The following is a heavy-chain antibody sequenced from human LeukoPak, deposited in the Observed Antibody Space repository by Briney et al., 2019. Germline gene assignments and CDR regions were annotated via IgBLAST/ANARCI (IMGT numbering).Heavy chain of an antibody. Sequence: SETLSLTCTVSGYSISSTYYWGWIRQPPGKELEWVGRVFHSGNTYYNPSLKSRLTISADTSKNQFSLTLTSVTAADTAVYYCARDRSVGVLPAPPFDFWGQGTLVTVSS. D-gene: IGHD6-6*01. CDR1: GYSISSTYY. CDR3: ARDRSVGVLPAPPFDF. J-gene: IGHJ4*02. V-gene: IGHV4-38-2*02. CDR2: VFHSGNT.